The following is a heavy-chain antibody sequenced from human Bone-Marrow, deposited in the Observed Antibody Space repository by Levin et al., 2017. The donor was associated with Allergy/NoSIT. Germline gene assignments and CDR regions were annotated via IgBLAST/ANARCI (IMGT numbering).Heavy chain of an antibody. V-gene: IGHV3-30-3*01. D-gene: IGHD4-17*01. CDR3: ARAHGDYLAFDI. CDR1: GFTFSNYA. J-gene: IGHJ3*02. Sequence: GESLKISCAASGFTFSNYAIHWVRQAPGKGLEWVAVISFDGSIKYYADSVKGRFTISRDSSEDTLYLQMNSLRAEDTAVYYCARAHGDYLAFDIWGQGTMVTVSS. CDR2: ISFDGSIK.